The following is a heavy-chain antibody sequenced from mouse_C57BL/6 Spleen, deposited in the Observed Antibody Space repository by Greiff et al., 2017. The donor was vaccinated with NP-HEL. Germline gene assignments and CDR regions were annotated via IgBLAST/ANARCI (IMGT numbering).Heavy chain of an antibody. Sequence: EVQLVESGGGLVKPGGSLKLSCAASGFTFSDYGMHWVRQAPEKGLEWVAYISSGSSTIYYADTVKGRFTISRDNAKNTLFLQMTSLRSEDTAMYYCARGRDYDEYYFDYWGQGTTLTVSS. CDR3: ARGRDYDEYYFDY. CDR1: GFTFSDYG. V-gene: IGHV5-17*01. D-gene: IGHD2-4*01. J-gene: IGHJ2*01. CDR2: ISSGSSTI.